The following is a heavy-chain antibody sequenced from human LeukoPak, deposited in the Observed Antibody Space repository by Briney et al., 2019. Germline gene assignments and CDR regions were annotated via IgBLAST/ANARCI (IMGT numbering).Heavy chain of an antibody. CDR1: GYSISSGYY. CDR3: AREVLRYFDWPLDY. CDR2: IYHSGST. Sequence: SETLSLTCAVSGYSISSGYYWGWIRQPPGKGLEWIGSIYHSGSTYNNPSLKSRVTISVDTSKNQFSLKLSSVTAADTAVYYCAREVLRYFDWPLDYWGQGTLVTVSS. D-gene: IGHD3-9*01. J-gene: IGHJ4*02. V-gene: IGHV4-38-2*02.